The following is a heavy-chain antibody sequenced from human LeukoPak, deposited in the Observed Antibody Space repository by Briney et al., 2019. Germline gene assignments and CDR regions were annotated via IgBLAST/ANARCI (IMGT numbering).Heavy chain of an antibody. CDR1: GFTFDEYG. J-gene: IGHJ3*02. V-gene: IGHV3-20*04. CDR3: ARDLEI. CDR2: INWNGDST. Sequence: GGSLRLSCAASGFTFDEYGMSWVRQAPGKGLEWVSGINWNGDSTGYADSLKGRFTISRDNAKNSLYLQLNILRAEDTAVYYCARDLEIWGQGTMVTVSS.